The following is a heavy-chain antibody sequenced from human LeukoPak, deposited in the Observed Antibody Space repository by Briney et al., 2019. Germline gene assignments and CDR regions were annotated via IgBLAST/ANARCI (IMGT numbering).Heavy chain of an antibody. J-gene: IGHJ4*02. CDR2: ISAYNGNT. CDR1: GYTFTGYY. CDR3: ARDVGGYCSGGSCYSIGGSDY. Sequence: GASVKVSCKASGYTFTGYYIHWVRQAPGQGLEWMGWISAYNGNTNYAQKLQGRVTMTTDTSTSTAYMELRSLRSDDTAVYYCARDVGGYCSGGSCYSIGGSDYWGQGTLVTVSS. D-gene: IGHD2-15*01. V-gene: IGHV1-18*04.